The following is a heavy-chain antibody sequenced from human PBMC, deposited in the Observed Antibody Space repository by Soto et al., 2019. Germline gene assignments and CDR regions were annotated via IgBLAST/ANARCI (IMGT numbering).Heavy chain of an antibody. CDR2: IYYSGST. V-gene: IGHV4-59*08. D-gene: IGHD3-9*01. Sequence: SETLSLTCTVSGGSISSYYWSWIRQPPGKGLEWIGYIYYSGSTNYTPSLKSRVTISVDTSKNQFSLKLSSVTAADTAVYYCAATERYYDILTGYYTHYYFDYWGQGTLVTVSS. CDR1: GGSISSYY. CDR3: AATERYYDILTGYYTHYYFDY. J-gene: IGHJ4*02.